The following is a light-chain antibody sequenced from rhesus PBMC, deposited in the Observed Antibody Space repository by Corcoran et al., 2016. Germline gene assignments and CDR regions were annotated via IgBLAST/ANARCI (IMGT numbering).Light chain of an antibody. Sequence: DIQMTQSPSSLSASVGDRVTVSCRARQDINKELSWDQQKPGKAPTLLIYAAPSLKTGVSSRFSGSGSGTDYTLTLSRLQPEDVATYCCLQDYTTPWTFGQGTKVEIK. CDR2: AAP. CDR1: QDINKE. J-gene: IGKJ1*01. V-gene: IGKV1-94*01. CDR3: LQDYTTPWT.